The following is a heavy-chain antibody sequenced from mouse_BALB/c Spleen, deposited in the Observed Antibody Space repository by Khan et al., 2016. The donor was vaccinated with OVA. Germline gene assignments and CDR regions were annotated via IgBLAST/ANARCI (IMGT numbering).Heavy chain of an antibody. Sequence: QVQLKESGPGLVAPSQSLSITCTVSGFSLSRYNIHWVRQPPGKGLEWLGMIWGGGGTDYNSTLKSRLSICKDNSKSQVFLKMNSLQTDDSAMYYCDRAYYRPDGYYAMDYWGQGTSVTVSS. CDR3: DRAYYRPDGYYAMDY. V-gene: IGHV2-6-4*01. CDR2: IWGGGGT. D-gene: IGHD2-14*01. J-gene: IGHJ4*01. CDR1: GFSLSRYN.